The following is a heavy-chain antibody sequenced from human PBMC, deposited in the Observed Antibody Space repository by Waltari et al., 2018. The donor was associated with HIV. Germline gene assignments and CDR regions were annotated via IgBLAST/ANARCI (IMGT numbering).Heavy chain of an antibody. CDR2: ISYVGSNK. CDR3: ARVQRAYSYGYVDY. Sequence: QVQLVESGGGVVQPGRSLRLSCAASGFTFSSYAMHWVRQAPGKGLEWVAVISYVGSNKYYADSVKGRFTFSRDNSKNTLYLQMNSLGAEDTAVYYCARVQRAYSYGYVDYWGQGTLVTVSS. D-gene: IGHD5-18*01. V-gene: IGHV3-30*04. J-gene: IGHJ4*02. CDR1: GFTFSSYA.